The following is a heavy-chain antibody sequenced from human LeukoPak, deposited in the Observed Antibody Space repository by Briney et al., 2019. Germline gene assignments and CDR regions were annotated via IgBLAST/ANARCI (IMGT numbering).Heavy chain of an antibody. D-gene: IGHD1-1*01. J-gene: IGHJ4*02. CDR3: ARVAKERVGGVYYFDY. CDR2: IGTAVDT. V-gene: IGHV3-13*01. Sequence: TGGSLRLSCAASGFTFCDSDMHWGRQATGKGLEWVSAIGTAVDTYYTGSVKGRFTISRENAKNSLYLQMNSLRAGDTAVYYCARVAKERVGGVYYFDYWGQGTLVTVSS. CDR1: GFTFCDSD.